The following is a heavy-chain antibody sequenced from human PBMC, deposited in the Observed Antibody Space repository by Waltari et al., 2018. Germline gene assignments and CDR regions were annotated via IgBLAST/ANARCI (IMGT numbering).Heavy chain of an antibody. CDR3: ARGYPFSFYGSGTYYNVYDY. J-gene: IGHJ4*02. CDR1: GYTFTSYD. D-gene: IGHD3-10*01. CDR2: MNPNSGNT. V-gene: IGHV1-8*01. Sequence: QVKLVQSGAEVKKPGASVKVSCRASGYTFTSYDINWVRQATGQGLEWMGWMNPNSGNTDYAQKFQGRVTMTRNTSINTAYMELSSLRSEDTAVYYCARGYPFSFYGSGTYYNVYDYWGQGTLVTVSS.